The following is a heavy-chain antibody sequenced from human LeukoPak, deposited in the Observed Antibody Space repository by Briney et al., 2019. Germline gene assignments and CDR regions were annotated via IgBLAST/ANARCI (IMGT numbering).Heavy chain of an antibody. D-gene: IGHD1-26*01. Sequence: SVKVSCKASGGTFSSYAISWVRQAPGQGLEWMGRIIPILGIANYAQKFQGRVTITADKSTSTAYMELSSLRSEDTAVYYCARGGSYYWFDPWGQGTLVTVSS. CDR1: GGTFSSYA. V-gene: IGHV1-69*04. CDR2: IIPILGIA. J-gene: IGHJ5*02. CDR3: ARGGSYYWFDP.